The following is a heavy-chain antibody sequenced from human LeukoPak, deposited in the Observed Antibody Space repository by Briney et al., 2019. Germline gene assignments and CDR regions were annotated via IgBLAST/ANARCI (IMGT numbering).Heavy chain of an antibody. V-gene: IGHV3-23*01. D-gene: IGHD6-19*01. J-gene: IGHJ6*02. CDR2: IDAGGGDT. CDR1: GFSFSSYA. Sequence: ASLRLSCAASGFSFSSYAMTWVRQAPGKGLEWVSSIDAGGGDTYHSDSVKGRFTISRDNSMNTLYLQMNSLRADDTAVYYCGRPTKYWLVRGNGVDVWGQGTTVTVSS. CDR3: GRPTKYWLVRGNGVDV.